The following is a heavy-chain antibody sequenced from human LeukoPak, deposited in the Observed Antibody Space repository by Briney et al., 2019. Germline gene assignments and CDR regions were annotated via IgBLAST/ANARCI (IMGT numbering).Heavy chain of an antibody. J-gene: IGHJ4*02. D-gene: IGHD6-13*01. CDR2: IYHSGRT. CDR3: ARGENPLNTHIAIIDY. V-gene: IGHV4-38-2*02. Sequence: SETLSLTCTVSGYSISNGYYWGWMRQPPGKGLEWIGSIYHSGRTHYNPSLKSRVIISVDTSKNYFSLKLSSVTAADTAVYYCARGENPLNTHIAIIDYWGQGILVTVSS. CDR1: GYSISNGYY.